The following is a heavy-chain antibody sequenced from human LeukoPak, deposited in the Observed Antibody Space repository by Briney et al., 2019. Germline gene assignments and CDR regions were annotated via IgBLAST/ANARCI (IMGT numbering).Heavy chain of an antibody. V-gene: IGHV4-59*08. CDR3: ARLMVRSASFQH. Sequence: SETLSLTCAVYGGSFSGYYWSWIRQPPGKGLEWIGYIYYSGSTNYNPSLKSRVTISVDTSKNQFSLKLSSVTVADTAVYYCARLMVRSASFQHWGQGTLVTVSS. CDR2: IYYSGST. J-gene: IGHJ1*01. CDR1: GGSFSGYY. D-gene: IGHD3-10*01.